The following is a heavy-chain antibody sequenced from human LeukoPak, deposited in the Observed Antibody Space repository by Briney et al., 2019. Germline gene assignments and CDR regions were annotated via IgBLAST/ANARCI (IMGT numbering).Heavy chain of an antibody. CDR2: IYYSGST. J-gene: IGHJ4*02. CDR1: GGSISSYY. D-gene: IGHD4-17*01. V-gene: IGHV4-59*08. Sequence: PSETLSLTCTVSGGSISSYYWSWIRQPPGKGLEWIGYIYYSGSTNYNPSLKSRVTISVDTSKNQFSLKLSSVTAADTAVYYCARQRGYGDYLFDYWGQGTLVTVSS. CDR3: ARQRGYGDYLFDY.